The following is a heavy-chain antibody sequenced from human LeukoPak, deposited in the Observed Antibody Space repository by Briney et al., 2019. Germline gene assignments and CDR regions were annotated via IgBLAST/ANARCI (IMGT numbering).Heavy chain of an antibody. V-gene: IGHV3-23*01. Sequence: GGSLRLSCAASGFTFENYAMNWVRQAPEKGLEWVSGIYGGGTTYYADSVKGRFTISRDNSKNTLYLQMNSLRAEDTAVYYCAKDPHPYGSGLFYYFDYWGQGTLVTVSS. CDR2: IYGGGTT. CDR1: GFTFENYA. J-gene: IGHJ4*02. CDR3: AKDPHPYGSGLFYYFDY. D-gene: IGHD3-10*01.